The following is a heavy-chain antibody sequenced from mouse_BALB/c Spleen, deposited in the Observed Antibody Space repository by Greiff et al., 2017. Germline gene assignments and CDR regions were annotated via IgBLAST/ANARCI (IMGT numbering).Heavy chain of an antibody. Sequence: EVKLVESGPELVKPGASVKISCKASGYTFTDYNMHWVKQSHGKSLEWIGYIYPYNGGTGYNQKFKSKATLTVDNSSSTAYMELRSLTSEDSAVYYCARDYGSSVFDYWGQGTTLTVSS. CDR2: IYPYNGGT. J-gene: IGHJ2*01. CDR1: GYTFTDYN. D-gene: IGHD1-1*01. V-gene: IGHV1S29*02. CDR3: ARDYGSSVFDY.